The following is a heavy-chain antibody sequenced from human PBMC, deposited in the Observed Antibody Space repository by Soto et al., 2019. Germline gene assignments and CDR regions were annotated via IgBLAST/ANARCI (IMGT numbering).Heavy chain of an antibody. Sequence: GASVKVSCKASGYTFTGYYMHWVRQAPGQGLEWMGWINPNSGGTNYAQKFQGRVTMTRDTSISTAYMELSRLRSDDTAVYYCARDLGGCSSTSCYMWFDPWGQGXLVTVYS. D-gene: IGHD2-2*02. J-gene: IGHJ5*02. CDR1: GYTFTGYY. CDR2: INPNSGGT. V-gene: IGHV1-2*02. CDR3: ARDLGGCSSTSCYMWFDP.